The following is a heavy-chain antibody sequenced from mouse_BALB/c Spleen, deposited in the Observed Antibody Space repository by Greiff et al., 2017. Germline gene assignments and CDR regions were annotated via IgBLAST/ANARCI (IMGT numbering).Heavy chain of an antibody. CDR1: GFNIKDTY. D-gene: IGHD1-1*01. Sequence: VQLQQSGAELVKPGASVKLSCTASGFNIKDTYMHWVKQRPEQGLEWIGRIDPANGNTKYDPKFQGKATITADTSSNTAYLQLSSLTSEDTAVYYGARNYYCGSSYEWYFEVWGAGTTVTVSS. CDR2: IDPANGNT. J-gene: IGHJ1*01. V-gene: IGHV14-3*02. CDR3: ARNYYCGSSYEWYFEV.